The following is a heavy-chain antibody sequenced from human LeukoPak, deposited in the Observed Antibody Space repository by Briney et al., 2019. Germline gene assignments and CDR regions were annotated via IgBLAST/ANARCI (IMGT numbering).Heavy chain of an antibody. Sequence: ASVKVSCKASGGTFSSYAISWVRQTPGQGLEWMGRIIPILGIANYAQTFQGRVTITADKSTSTAYMELRSLRSEDTAVYYCASPYQTMTSSMWGQGTLVTVSS. CDR1: GGTFSSYA. V-gene: IGHV1-69*04. D-gene: IGHD6-13*01. J-gene: IGHJ4*02. CDR2: IIPILGIA. CDR3: ASPYQTMTSSM.